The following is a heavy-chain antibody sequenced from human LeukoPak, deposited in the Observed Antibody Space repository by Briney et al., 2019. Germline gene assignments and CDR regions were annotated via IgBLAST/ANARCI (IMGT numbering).Heavy chain of an antibody. CDR2: ISSSSSYI. D-gene: IGHD3-10*02. V-gene: IGHV3-21*01. J-gene: IGHJ6*04. CDR3: AELGITMIGGV. Sequence: GGSLRLSCAASGFTFSNSWMSWVRQAPGKGLEWVSSISSSSSYIYYADSVKGRFTISRDNAKNSLYLQMNSLRAEDTAVYYCAELGITMIGGVWGKGTTVTISS. CDR1: GFTFSNSW.